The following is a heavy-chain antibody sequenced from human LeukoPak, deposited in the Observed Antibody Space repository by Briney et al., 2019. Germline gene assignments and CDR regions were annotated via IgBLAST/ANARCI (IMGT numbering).Heavy chain of an antibody. V-gene: IGHV4-34*01. CDR3: ARGVHFVYYYYYYMDV. J-gene: IGHJ6*03. D-gene: IGHD1-1*01. CDR1: GGSFSGYY. CDR2: INHSGST. Sequence: SETLSLTCAVYGGSFSGYYWSWIRQPPGKGLEWIGEINHSGSTNYNPSLKSRVTISVDTSKNHFSLKLSSVTAADTAVYYCARGVHFVYYYYYYMDVWGKGTTVTVSS.